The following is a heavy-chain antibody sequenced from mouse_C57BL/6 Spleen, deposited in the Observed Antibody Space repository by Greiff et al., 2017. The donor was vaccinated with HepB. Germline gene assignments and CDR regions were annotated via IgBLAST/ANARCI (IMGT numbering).Heavy chain of an antibody. V-gene: IGHV5-6*01. J-gene: IGHJ4*01. CDR1: GFTFSSYG. D-gene: IGHD1-1*01. CDR3: ALYGSSYGAMDY. Sequence: EVQRVESGGDLVKPGGSLKLSCAASGFTFSSYGMSWVRQTPDKRLEWVATISSGGSYTYYPDSVKGRFTISRDNAKNTLYLQMSSLKSEDTAMYYCALYGSSYGAMDYWGQGTSVTVSS. CDR2: ISSGGSYT.